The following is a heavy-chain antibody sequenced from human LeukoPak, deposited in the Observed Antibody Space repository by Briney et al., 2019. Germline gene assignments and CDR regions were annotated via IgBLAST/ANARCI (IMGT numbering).Heavy chain of an antibody. D-gene: IGHD7-27*01. CDR2: ISGSGGST. CDR1: GFTFSSYV. J-gene: IGHJ4*02. V-gene: IGHV3-23*01. Sequence: GRPLRLSCAASGFTFSSYVMSWVRQAPGKGLEWVSAISGSGGSTYYADSSKGRFTISRDNPKNTLYLQMNSLRAEDTAVYYCASLELGNIPVDYWGQGTLVTVSS. CDR3: ASLELGNIPVDY.